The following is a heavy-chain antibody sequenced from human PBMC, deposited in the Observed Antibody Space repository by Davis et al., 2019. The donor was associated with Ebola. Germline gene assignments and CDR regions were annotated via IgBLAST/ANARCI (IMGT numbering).Heavy chain of an antibody. CDR3: ARDRGDYYFDY. V-gene: IGHV1-69*13. CDR1: GGTFSSYA. J-gene: IGHJ4*02. D-gene: IGHD4-17*01. Sequence: AASVKVSCKASGGTFSSYAISWVRQAPGQGLEWMGGIIPIFGTANYAQKFQGRVTITADESTSTAYMELSSLRSEDTAVYYCARDRGDYYFDYWGQGTLVTVSS. CDR2: IIPIFGTA.